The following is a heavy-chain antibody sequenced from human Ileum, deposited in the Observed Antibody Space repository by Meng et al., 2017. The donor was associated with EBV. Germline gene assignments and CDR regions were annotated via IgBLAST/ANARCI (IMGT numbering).Heavy chain of an antibody. D-gene: IGHD3-16*01. V-gene: IGHV1-8*02. CDR2: MNSNSGNT. J-gene: IGHJ5*02. CDR3: ARGSGAGGRDWFDP. Sequence: GRLVQFGADGKNPGASVKVSCKASGYTFINHDIDWFRQAPGQGLEWMGWMNSNSGNTGYGQKFQDRVTMTRNTSISTAYMELSSLTSEDTALYYCARGSGAGGRDWFDPWGQGTLVTVSS. CDR1: GYTFINHD.